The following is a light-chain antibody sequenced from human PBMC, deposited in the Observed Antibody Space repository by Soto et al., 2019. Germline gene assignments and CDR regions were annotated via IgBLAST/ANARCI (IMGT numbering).Light chain of an antibody. V-gene: IGKV1-5*01. CDR2: DAS. CDR1: QTISSW. CDR3: QKYDSLPLT. J-gene: IGKJ4*01. Sequence: DIQLTQSPSTLSESVGDRVSIACRASQTISSWLAWYQQKPGKAPKLLLYDASSLESGVPSRFSGSGSGTDFTLTISSLQPDDFATYYCQKYDSLPLTFGGGTKV.